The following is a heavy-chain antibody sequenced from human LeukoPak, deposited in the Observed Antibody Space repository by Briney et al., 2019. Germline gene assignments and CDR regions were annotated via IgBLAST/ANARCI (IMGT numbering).Heavy chain of an antibody. CDR1: GFIFSSYG. V-gene: IGHV3-33*08. CDR2: IWYDGSNK. CDR3: ARDSPYLDY. Sequence: GGSLRLSCAAAGFIFSSYGMHWVRQAPGKGLEWVAVIWYDGSNKYYADSVKGRFTISRDNSKNTLHLQMNSLRAEDTAVYYCARDSPYLDYWGQGTLVTVSS. J-gene: IGHJ4*02.